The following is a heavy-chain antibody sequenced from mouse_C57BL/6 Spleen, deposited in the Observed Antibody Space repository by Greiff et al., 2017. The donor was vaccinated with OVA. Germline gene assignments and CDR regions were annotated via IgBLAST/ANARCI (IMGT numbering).Heavy chain of an antibody. CDR3: ARRSVDYYARDY. J-gene: IGHJ4*01. V-gene: IGHV1-64*01. Sequence: QVQLQQPGAELVKPGASVKLSCKASGYTFTSYWMHWVKQRPGQGLEWIGMIHPNSGSTNYNEKFKSKATLTVDKSSSTAYMQLSSLTSEDAAVYYCARRSVDYYARDYWGQGTSVTVSS. CDR2: IHPNSGST. CDR1: GYTFTSYW. D-gene: IGHD1-1*01.